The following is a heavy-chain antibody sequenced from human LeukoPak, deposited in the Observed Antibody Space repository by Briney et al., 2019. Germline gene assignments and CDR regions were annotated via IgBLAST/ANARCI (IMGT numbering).Heavy chain of an antibody. CDR1: GFTFSSFW. J-gene: IGHJ4*02. V-gene: IGHV3-33*06. D-gene: IGHD1-26*01. CDR3: AKDREWELTYFDY. CDR2: IWYDGSNK. Sequence: GGSLRLSCAASGFTFSSFWMTWVRQAPGKGLEWVAVIWYDGSNKYYADSVKGRFTISRDNSKNTLYLQMNSLRAEDTAVYYCAKDREWELTYFDYWGQGTLVTVSS.